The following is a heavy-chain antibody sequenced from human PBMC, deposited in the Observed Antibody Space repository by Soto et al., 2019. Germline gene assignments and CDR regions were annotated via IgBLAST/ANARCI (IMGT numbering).Heavy chain of an antibody. Sequence: GGSLRLSCAASGFTFSSHVMHWVRQAPGKGLEWVALISYDGSNKYYADSVKGRFTISRDNSNNTLYLQMNSLRAEDTAVYYCAREDCGADCYFVSYHYGMDVWGQGTTVTVSS. CDR3: AREDCGADCYFVSYHYGMDV. J-gene: IGHJ6*02. CDR1: GFTFSSHV. V-gene: IGHV3-30-3*01. CDR2: ISYDGSNK. D-gene: IGHD2-21*02.